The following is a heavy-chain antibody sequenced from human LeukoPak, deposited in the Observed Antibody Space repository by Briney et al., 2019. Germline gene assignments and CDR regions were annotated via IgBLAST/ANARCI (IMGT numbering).Heavy chain of an antibody. CDR1: GVTFSTHA. D-gene: IGHD1-26*01. CDR2: ISGPGGST. CDR3: AKDRVGASGFIGY. Sequence: GGSLRLSCAASGVTFSTHAMSWGRQTPGQGLEGGSTISGPGGSTFYADSVKGRVTISRDNTKNTLYLQMNSLRAEDTAIFYCAKDRVGASGFIGYWGQGTLVTVSS. V-gene: IGHV3-23*01. J-gene: IGHJ4*02.